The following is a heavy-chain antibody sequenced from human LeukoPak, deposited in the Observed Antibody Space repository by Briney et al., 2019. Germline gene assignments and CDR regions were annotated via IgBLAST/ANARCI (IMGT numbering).Heavy chain of an antibody. CDR3: AKARGLIGGAFDI. CDR1: GFTFSTYW. J-gene: IGHJ3*02. Sequence: PGGSLRLSCTASGFTFSTYWMSWVRQAPGEGLVWVSLISWDGGVTYHADSVKGRFTISRDNSKNSLYLQMNSLRTEDTALYYCAKARGLIGGAFDIWGQGTMVTVSS. D-gene: IGHD3-22*01. CDR2: ISWDGGVT. V-gene: IGHV3-43*01.